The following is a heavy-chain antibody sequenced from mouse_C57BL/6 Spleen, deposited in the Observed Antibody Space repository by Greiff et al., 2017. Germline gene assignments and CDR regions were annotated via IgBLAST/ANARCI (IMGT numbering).Heavy chain of an antibody. J-gene: IGHJ2*01. CDR3: TRRGHSNYGYFDY. V-gene: IGHV1-15*01. CDR2: IDPETGGT. D-gene: IGHD2-5*01. Sequence: QVQLQQSGAELVRPGASVTLSCKASGYTFTDYEMHWVKQTPVHGLEWIGAIDPETGGTAYNQKFKGKAILTADKSSSTAYMELSSLTSEDSAVYYGTRRGHSNYGYFDYWGQGTTLTVSS. CDR1: GYTFTDYE.